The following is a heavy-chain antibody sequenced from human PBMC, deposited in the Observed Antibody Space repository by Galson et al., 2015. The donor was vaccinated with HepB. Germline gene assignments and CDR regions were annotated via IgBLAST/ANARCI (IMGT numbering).Heavy chain of an antibody. Sequence: SETLSLTCAVYGGSFSGYYWTWLRQPPGKGLEWIGEINHSGSTKYNPSLKSRVTIPVDTSKNQFSLKLSSVTAADTAVYYCAREGTGDRYYYYMDAWGKGTPVTVSS. CDR1: GGSFSGYY. D-gene: IGHD7-27*01. CDR2: INHSGST. CDR3: AREGTGDRYYYYMDA. J-gene: IGHJ6*03. V-gene: IGHV4-34*01.